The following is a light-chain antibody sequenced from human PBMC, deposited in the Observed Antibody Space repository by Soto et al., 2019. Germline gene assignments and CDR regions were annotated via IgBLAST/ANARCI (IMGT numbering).Light chain of an antibody. CDR2: GAS. J-gene: IGKJ1*01. Sequence: EIVLTQSPGTLSLSPGERATLSCRASQSINNNYLAWYQQKRGQAPRPLIYGASSRPTGIPDRFSGSGSGTDFTLTISSLEPEDFAVYYCQHYGGSPRTFGQGTKVEIK. CDR3: QHYGGSPRT. V-gene: IGKV3-20*01. CDR1: QSINNNY.